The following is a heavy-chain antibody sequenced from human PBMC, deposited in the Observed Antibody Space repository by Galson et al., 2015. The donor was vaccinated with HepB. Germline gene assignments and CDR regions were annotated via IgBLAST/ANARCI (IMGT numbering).Heavy chain of an antibody. D-gene: IGHD2-21*02. CDR1: GFTFSSYA. J-gene: IGHJ6*02. CDR2: ISGSGGST. CDR3: AKGGRYCGGDCWNYYYYGMDV. V-gene: IGHV3-23*01. Sequence: SLRLSCAASGFTFSSYAMSWVRQAPGKGLEWVSAISGSGGSTDYADSVKGRFTISRDNSKNTLYLQMNSLRAEDTAVYYCAKGGRYCGGDCWNYYYYGMDVWGQGTTVTVSS.